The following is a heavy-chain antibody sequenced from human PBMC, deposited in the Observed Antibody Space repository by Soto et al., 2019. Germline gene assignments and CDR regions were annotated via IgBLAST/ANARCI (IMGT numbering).Heavy chain of an antibody. J-gene: IGHJ4*02. V-gene: IGHV3-11*01. CDR3: ASDPYNYASGF. CDR2: ISGDATIT. CDR1: GFTFSDQY. Sequence: VGSLRLSCAASGFTFSDQYMTWIRQAPGKGLEWVSKISGDATITYYADSVKGRFTVSRDNAKKSLYLQMNSLRAEDTAVYYCASDPYNYASGFWGQGTLVTVSS. D-gene: IGHD3-10*01.